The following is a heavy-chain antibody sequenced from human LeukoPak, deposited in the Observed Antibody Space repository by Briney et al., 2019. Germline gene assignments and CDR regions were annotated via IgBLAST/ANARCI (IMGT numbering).Heavy chain of an antibody. V-gene: IGHV3-21*04. CDR3: VRGFNSFDV. Sequence: GGSLRLSCAASGFTFSSYSMNWVRQAPGKGLEWVSSISSSSSYIYYADSVKGRFTISRDNAKNSLYLQMNSLQSDDTALYYCVRGFNSFDVWGQGTTVTVSS. J-gene: IGHJ3*01. CDR2: ISSSSSYI. CDR1: GFTFSSYS.